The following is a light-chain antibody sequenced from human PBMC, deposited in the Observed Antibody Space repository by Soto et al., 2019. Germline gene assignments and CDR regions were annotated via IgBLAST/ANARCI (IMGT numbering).Light chain of an antibody. CDR3: ESHDSNTWV. Sequence: NFMLTQPHSVSESPGKTVTMSCTRSSGSIASNYVQWFQLRPGSAPTTVIYDDNQRPSGVPDRFSGSIDRSSNSAFLTISGLKTEDEADYFCESHDSNTWVFGGGTKLTVL. CDR1: SGSIASNY. V-gene: IGLV6-57*03. J-gene: IGLJ3*02. CDR2: DDN.